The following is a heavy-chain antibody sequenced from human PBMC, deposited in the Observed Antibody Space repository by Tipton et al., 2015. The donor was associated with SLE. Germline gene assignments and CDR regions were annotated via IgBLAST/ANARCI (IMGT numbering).Heavy chain of an antibody. CDR3: ARQARAVAGFDY. Sequence: TLSLTCTVSGGSISSSSYYWGWFRQPPGKGLEWIGSIYYSGSTYYNPSLKSRVTISVDTSKNQFSLKLSSVTAADTAVYYCARQARAVAGFDYWGQGALVTVSS. CDR2: IYYSGST. D-gene: IGHD6-19*01. V-gene: IGHV4-39*07. CDR1: GGSISSSSYY. J-gene: IGHJ4*02.